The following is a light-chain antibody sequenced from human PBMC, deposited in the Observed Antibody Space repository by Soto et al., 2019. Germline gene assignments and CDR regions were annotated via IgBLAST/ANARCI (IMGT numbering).Light chain of an antibody. V-gene: IGLV2-14*01. CDR1: SRDVGGYKY. J-gene: IGLJ3*02. CDR2: EVS. Sequence: QSALTQPASVSGSPGQSITISCTGASRDVGGYKYVSWYQQHPGKAPKLIIYEVSFRPSGVSHRFSGSKSGNTASLTISGLHDEEEADYYCSSSTSTSPLVFGGGTKLTVL. CDR3: SSSTSTSPLV.